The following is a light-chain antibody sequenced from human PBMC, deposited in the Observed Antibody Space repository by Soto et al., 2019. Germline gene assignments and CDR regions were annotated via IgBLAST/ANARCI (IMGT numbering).Light chain of an antibody. Sequence: ESVLTQSPGTLSLSPGERATLSCRASQSVSSNYLAWYQHKPGQAPRLLIYGASSRATGIPDRFSGSGSGTDFTLTISRLEPEEFAVYYCQHYGISLSITFGQGTRLEIK. CDR2: GAS. J-gene: IGKJ5*01. CDR3: QHYGISLSIT. V-gene: IGKV3-20*01. CDR1: QSVSSNY.